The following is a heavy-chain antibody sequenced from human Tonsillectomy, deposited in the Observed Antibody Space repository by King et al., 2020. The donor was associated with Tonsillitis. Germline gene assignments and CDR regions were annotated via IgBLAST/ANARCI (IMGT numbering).Heavy chain of an antibody. CDR1: GFMFTTYG. CDR2: ISSDGLYK. CDR3: AKEELGSGSYFDY. Sequence: VQLVESGGGVVQPGKSLRLSCEVSGFMFTTYGMHWVRQAPGKGLEGVAVISSDGLYKYYADSVKGRFTISRDNSKNTLSLQMNGLRPEDTAMYYCAKEELGSGSYFDYWGQGTLVTVSS. V-gene: IGHV3-30*18. J-gene: IGHJ4*02. D-gene: IGHD6-19*01.